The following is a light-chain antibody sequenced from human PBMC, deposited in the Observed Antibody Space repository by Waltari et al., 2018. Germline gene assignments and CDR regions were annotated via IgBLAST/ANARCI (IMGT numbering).Light chain of an antibody. V-gene: IGLV3-25*03. CDR2: KDS. CDR3: QSADSSGTYVV. Sequence: SYELTPPPSVSVSPGQTARNTCSGDALPKQYAYWYQQKPGQAPVLVIYKDSERPSGIPERFSGSSSGTTVTLTISGVQAEDEADYYCQSADSSGTYVVFGGGTKLTVL. J-gene: IGLJ2*01. CDR1: ALPKQY.